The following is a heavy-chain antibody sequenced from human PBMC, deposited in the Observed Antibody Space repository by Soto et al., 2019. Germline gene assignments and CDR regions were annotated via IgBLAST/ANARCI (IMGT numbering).Heavy chain of an antibody. V-gene: IGHV1-18*01. Sequence: QVQLVQSGAEVKKPGASVKVSCKASGYTFTSYGISWVRQAPGQGLEWMGWISAYNGNTNYAQKLQGRVTMTTDTSTRTAYMVLRSLRSNDTAVYYCARAIAAAGKGDYWGQGTLVTVSA. CDR1: GYTFTSYG. CDR3: ARAIAAAGKGDY. D-gene: IGHD6-13*01. J-gene: IGHJ4*02. CDR2: ISAYNGNT.